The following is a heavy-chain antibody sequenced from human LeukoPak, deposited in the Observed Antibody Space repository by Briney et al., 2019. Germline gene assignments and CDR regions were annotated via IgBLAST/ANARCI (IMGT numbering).Heavy chain of an antibody. CDR1: GGTFSSYA. Sequence: GASVKVSCKASGGTFSSYAISWVRQAPGQGLEWMGGIIPIFGTASYAQKFQGRVTITADESTSTAYMELSSLRSEDTAVYYCANGDILTGYAYYYYGMDVWGQGTTVTVSS. CDR3: ANGDILTGYAYYYYGMDV. J-gene: IGHJ6*02. V-gene: IGHV1-69*13. D-gene: IGHD3-9*01. CDR2: IIPIFGTA.